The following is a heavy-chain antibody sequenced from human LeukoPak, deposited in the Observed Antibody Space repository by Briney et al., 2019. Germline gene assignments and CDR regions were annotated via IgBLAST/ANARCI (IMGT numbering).Heavy chain of an antibody. J-gene: IGHJ6*02. V-gene: IGHV3-49*04. Sequence: GGSLRLSCTASGFTFGDHAMSWVRQAPGKGLEWVGFIRSKTYGGTTEYAASVKGRFTISRDDSKSIAYLQMNSLKTEDAAVYYCTRGPTQQWLYYGMDVWGQGTTVTVSS. CDR3: TRGPTQQWLYYGMDV. CDR1: GFTFGDHA. D-gene: IGHD5-18*01. CDR2: IRSKTYGGTT.